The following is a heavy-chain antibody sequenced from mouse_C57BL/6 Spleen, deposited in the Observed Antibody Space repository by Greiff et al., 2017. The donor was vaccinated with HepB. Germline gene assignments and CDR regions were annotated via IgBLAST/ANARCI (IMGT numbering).Heavy chain of an antibody. D-gene: IGHD1-1*02. Sequence: VQLQQSGAELARPGASVKMSCKASGYTFTSYTMHWVKQRPGQGLEWIGYINPSSGYTKYNQKFKDKATLTADKSSSTAYMQLSSLTSEDSAVYCCARSTYGLNAMDYWGQGTSVTVSS. CDR1: GYTFTSYT. CDR3: ARSTYGLNAMDY. J-gene: IGHJ4*01. V-gene: IGHV1-4*01. CDR2: INPSSGYT.